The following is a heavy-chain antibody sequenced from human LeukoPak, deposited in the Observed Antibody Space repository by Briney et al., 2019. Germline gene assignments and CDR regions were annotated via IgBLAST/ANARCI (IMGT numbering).Heavy chain of an antibody. J-gene: IGHJ4*02. CDR1: GGSISGYY. V-gene: IGHV4-59*01. Sequence: QPSETLSLTCTVSGGSISGYYWNWIRQSPGKGLEWIGYIFYTGSADYNPSLKSRVTISVDTSKNQISLKLTSLTAADTAVYYCARDKQPGDYWGQGTLVTVSS. D-gene: IGHD6-13*01. CDR3: ARDKQPGDY. CDR2: IFYTGSA.